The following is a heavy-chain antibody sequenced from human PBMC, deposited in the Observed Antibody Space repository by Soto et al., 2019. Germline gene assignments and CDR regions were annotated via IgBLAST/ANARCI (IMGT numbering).Heavy chain of an antibody. CDR2: ISSSGSTI. CDR1: GFTFSDYY. CDR3: ARDFSGTTVRDYYYYYMDV. V-gene: IGHV3-11*01. D-gene: IGHD1-7*01. Sequence: GGSLRLSCAASGFTFSDYYMSWIRQAPGKGLEWVSYISSSGSTIYYADSVKGRFTISRDNAKNSLYLQMNSLRAEDTAVYYCARDFSGTTVRDYYYYYMDVWGKGTTVTVSS. J-gene: IGHJ6*03.